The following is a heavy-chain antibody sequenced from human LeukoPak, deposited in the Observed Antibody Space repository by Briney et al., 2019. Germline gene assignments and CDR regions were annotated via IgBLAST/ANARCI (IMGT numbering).Heavy chain of an antibody. CDR2: ISSSSSTI. CDR3: ARDGGLVGASGAFDY. D-gene: IGHD1-26*01. J-gene: IGHJ4*02. V-gene: IGHV3-48*02. CDR1: GFTFSSYS. Sequence: GGSLRLSRAASGFTFSSYSMNWVRQAPGKGLEWVSYISSSSSTIYYADSVKGRFTISRDNAKNSLYLQMNSLRDEDTAVYYCARDGGLVGASGAFDYWGQGTLVTVSS.